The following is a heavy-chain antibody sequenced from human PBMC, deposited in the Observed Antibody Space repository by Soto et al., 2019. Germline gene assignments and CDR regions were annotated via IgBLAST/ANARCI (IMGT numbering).Heavy chain of an antibody. V-gene: IGHV5-51*01. CDR3: ARHIGANCRGGSCDAFDI. CDR1: GYSFTSYW. D-gene: IGHD2-15*01. J-gene: IGHJ3*02. CDR2: IYPGDSDT. Sequence: PGESLKISCKGSGYSFTSYWIGWVRQMPGKGLEWMGIIYPGDSDTRYSPSFQGQVTISADKSISTAYLQWSSLEASDTAMYYCARHIGANCRGGSCDAFDIWGQGTMVTVSS.